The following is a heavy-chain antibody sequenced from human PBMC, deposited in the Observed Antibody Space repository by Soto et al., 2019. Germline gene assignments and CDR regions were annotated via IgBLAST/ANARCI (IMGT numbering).Heavy chain of an antibody. J-gene: IGHJ4*02. D-gene: IGHD4-17*01. CDR3: ARIDDYGDYVTDY. CDR2: IWYDGSQS. V-gene: IGHV3-33*01. CDR1: GFTFNTHG. Sequence: VELVESGGGVVQPGGSLRLSCAASGFTFNTHGMHWVRQAPGKGLEWVAVIWYDGSQSYYADFVRGRFTISRDNSQNTLYLQMTSLRAEDTAVYYCARIDDYGDYVTDYWGQGALVTVSS.